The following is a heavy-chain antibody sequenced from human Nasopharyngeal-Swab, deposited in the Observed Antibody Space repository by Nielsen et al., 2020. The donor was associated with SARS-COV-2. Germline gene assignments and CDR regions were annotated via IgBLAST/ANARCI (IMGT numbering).Heavy chain of an antibody. CDR1: GGTFSSYA. CDR3: AVGATGYYYMDV. CDR2: IIPIFGTA. J-gene: IGHJ6*03. D-gene: IGHD1-26*01. Sequence: SVKVSCKASGGTFSSYAISWVRQAPGQGPEWMGGIIPIFGTANYAQKFQGRVTTTADESTSTAYMELSSLRSEDTAVYYCAVGATGYYYMDVWGKGTTVTSP. V-gene: IGHV1-69*13.